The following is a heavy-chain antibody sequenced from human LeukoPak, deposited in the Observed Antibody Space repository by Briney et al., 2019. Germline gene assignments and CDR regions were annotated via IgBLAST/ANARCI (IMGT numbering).Heavy chain of an antibody. V-gene: IGHV3-30-3*01. CDR1: GFTFSSYA. CDR2: ISYDGSNK. J-gene: IGHJ4*02. CDR3: AGSLTYYFDY. Sequence: PGGSLRLSCAASGFTFSSYAMHWVRQAPGKGLEWVAVISYDGSNKYYADFVEGRFTISRDNSKNTLYLQMNSLRAEDTAVYYCAGSLTYYFDYWGQGTLVTVSS.